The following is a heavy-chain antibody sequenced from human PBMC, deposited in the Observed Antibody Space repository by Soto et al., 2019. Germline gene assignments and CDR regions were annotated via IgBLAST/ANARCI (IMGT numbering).Heavy chain of an antibody. D-gene: IGHD3-10*01. J-gene: IGHJ6*03. CDR2: ITWHSDGM. Sequence: EVQLVESGGGLVQPGRSLSLSCIASGFNFNDHGMHWVRQAPGKGLEWVSSITWHSDGMGYADSVKGRFTISRDNAKNSLYLQMNSLRVEDTALYYCAKEDSGFSGYMDVWGKGTTVTVS. CDR3: AKEDSGFSGYMDV. V-gene: IGHV3-9*01. CDR1: GFNFNDHG.